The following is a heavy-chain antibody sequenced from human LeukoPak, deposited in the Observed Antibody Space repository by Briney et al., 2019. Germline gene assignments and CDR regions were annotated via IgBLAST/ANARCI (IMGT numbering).Heavy chain of an antibody. D-gene: IGHD1-1*01. CDR1: GFTFSDYD. V-gene: IGHV3-13*01. J-gene: IGHJ4*02. CDR3: ARVAKERVGGVYYSDY. CDR2: TGTAGDT. Sequence: GGSLRLSCAASGFTFSDYDMHWVRQATGKGLEWVSATGTAGDTYYTGSVKGRFTISRENAKNSLYLQMNSLRAGDTAVYYCARVAKERVGGVYYSDYWGQGTLVTVSS.